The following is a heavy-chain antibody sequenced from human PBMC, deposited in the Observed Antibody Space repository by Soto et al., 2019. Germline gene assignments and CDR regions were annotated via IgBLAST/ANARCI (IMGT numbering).Heavy chain of an antibody. D-gene: IGHD6-19*01. CDR1: GGSISSGGYY. V-gene: IGHV4-31*03. J-gene: IGHJ4*02. Sequence: QVQLQESGPGLVKPSQTLSLTCTVSGGSISSGGYYWSWIRQHPGKGLEWIGYIYYRGSTYYNPSLKSRVTISVDTSKNQFSLKLSAVTAADTAVYYCARSPIAVAGHYFDYWGQGTLVTVSS. CDR2: IYYRGST. CDR3: ARSPIAVAGHYFDY.